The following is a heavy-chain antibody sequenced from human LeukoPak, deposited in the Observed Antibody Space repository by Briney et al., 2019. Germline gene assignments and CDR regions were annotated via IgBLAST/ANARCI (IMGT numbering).Heavy chain of an antibody. CDR1: GFTFDDYA. D-gene: IGHD6-13*01. CDR2: ISWNSGSI. J-gene: IGHJ4*02. CDR3: AKDIIRGRAAAGTFDY. Sequence: GGSLRLSCAASGFTFDDYAMHWVRQAPGKGLEWVSGISWNSGSIGYADSVKGRFTISRDNAENSLYLQMNSLRAEDTALYYCAKDIIRGRAAAGTFDYWGQGTLVTVSS. V-gene: IGHV3-9*01.